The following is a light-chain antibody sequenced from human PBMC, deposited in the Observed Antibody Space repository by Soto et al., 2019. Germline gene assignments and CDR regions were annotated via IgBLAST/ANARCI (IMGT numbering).Light chain of an antibody. J-gene: IGLJ1*01. CDR2: EVS. Sequence: QSALTQPASVSGSPGQSITISCTGTSSDVGGYNYVSWYQQHPGKAPKLMIYEVSNRPSGVSNRFSGSKSGNTASLTISGLQAEEEADYYCSSYTSRSIDYDFGPGTKLTVL. CDR3: SSYTSRSIDYD. CDR1: SSDVGGYNY. V-gene: IGLV2-14*01.